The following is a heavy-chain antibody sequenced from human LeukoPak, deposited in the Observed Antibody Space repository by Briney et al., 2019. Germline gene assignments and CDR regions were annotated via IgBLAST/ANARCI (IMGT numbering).Heavy chain of an antibody. CDR3: ARASGSYGSGSYYYYGMDV. D-gene: IGHD3-10*01. CDR1: GYSISSGYY. V-gene: IGHV4-38-2*01. J-gene: IGHJ6*04. Sequence: PSETLSLTCAVSGYSISSGYYWGWTRRPPGKGREWIGIIFHSGSTYYNPSLKSRVNMSVDTSKNQISLKLSSVTAADTAVYYCARASGSYGSGSYYYYGMDVWGKGTTVTVSS. CDR2: IFHSGST.